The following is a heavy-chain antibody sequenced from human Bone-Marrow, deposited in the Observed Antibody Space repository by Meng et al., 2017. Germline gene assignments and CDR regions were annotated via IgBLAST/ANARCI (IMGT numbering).Heavy chain of an antibody. Sequence: QVQLVQSGSEVKKPGASVKVSCKASGYTFTSYDSNWVRQATGQGLEWMGWMKPNSGNTGYAQKFQGRVTMTRNTSISTAYMELSSLRSEDTAVYYCARLRDGYNPGDYWGQGTLVTVSS. V-gene: IGHV1-8*01. CDR1: GYTFTSYD. CDR2: MKPNSGNT. CDR3: ARLRDGYNPGDY. D-gene: IGHD5-24*01. J-gene: IGHJ4*02.